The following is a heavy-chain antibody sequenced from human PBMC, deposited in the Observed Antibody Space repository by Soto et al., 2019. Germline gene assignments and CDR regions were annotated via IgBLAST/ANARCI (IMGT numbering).Heavy chain of an antibody. Sequence: GSLRLSCAASGFTFSSYSMNWVRQAPGKGLEWVSYISSSSSTIYYADSVKGRFTISRDNAKNSLYLQMNSLRAEDTAVYYCARDTSRYSSGWFDYWGQGTLVTVSS. CDR3: ARDTSRYSSGWFDY. CDR2: ISSSSSTI. D-gene: IGHD6-19*01. V-gene: IGHV3-48*04. J-gene: IGHJ4*02. CDR1: GFTFSSYS.